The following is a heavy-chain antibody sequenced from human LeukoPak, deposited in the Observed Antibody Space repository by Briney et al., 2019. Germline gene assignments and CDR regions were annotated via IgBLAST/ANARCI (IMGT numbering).Heavy chain of an antibody. CDR2: ISSNGGST. D-gene: IGHD5-18*01. CDR3: VKDRVYSYGYDYFDY. V-gene: IGHV3-64D*06. Sequence: PGGSLRLSCSASRFTFSSYAMHWVRQAPGKGLEYVSAISSNGGSTYYADSVKGRFTISRDNSKNTLYLQMSSLRAEDTAVYYCVKDRVYSYGYDYFDYWGQGTLVTVSS. CDR1: RFTFSSYA. J-gene: IGHJ4*02.